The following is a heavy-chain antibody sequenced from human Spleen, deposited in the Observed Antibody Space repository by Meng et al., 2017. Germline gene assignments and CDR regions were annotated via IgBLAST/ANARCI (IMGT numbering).Heavy chain of an antibody. CDR3: ASFDHIPRRNYFDY. Sequence: QLQLQESGSGLVKSSETLSLTCTVSGGSMSSGNYYWSWIRQPPGKGLEWIGYIHHSGSAYYNPSLKSRVSISVDTSKNQFSLNLNSMTAADTAVYYCASFDHIPRRNYFDYWGQGTLVTVSS. CDR1: GGSMSSGNYY. D-gene: IGHD2-21*01. J-gene: IGHJ4*02. CDR2: IHHSGSA. V-gene: IGHV4-30-4*01.